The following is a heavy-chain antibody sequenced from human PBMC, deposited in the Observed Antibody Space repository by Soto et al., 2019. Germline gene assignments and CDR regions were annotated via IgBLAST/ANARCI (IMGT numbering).Heavy chain of an antibody. CDR1: GYTFTSYG. J-gene: IGHJ4*02. CDR2: INAYNGNT. CDR3: ARDPVAGTYFDY. D-gene: IGHD6-19*01. V-gene: IGHV1-18*01. Sequence: QVQLVQSGAEVKKPGASVKVSCKASGYTFTSYGISWVREAPVQGLEWMGWINAYNGNTNYAQKLQGRVTMTTDTCTSTGYMELRSLRSVDTAVFYCARDPVAGTYFDYWGQGTRVTVSS.